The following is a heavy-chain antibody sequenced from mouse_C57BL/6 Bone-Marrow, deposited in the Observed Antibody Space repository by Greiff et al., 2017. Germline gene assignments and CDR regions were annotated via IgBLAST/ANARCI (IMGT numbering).Heavy chain of an antibody. Sequence: QVQLQQSGAELARPGASVNLSCKASGYTFTSYGISWVKQRTGQGLEWIGEIYPRSGNTYYNEKFKGKATLTADKSSSTAYRELRSLTSEDSAVYFCARTMDYGSSYRFAYWGQGTLVTVSA. D-gene: IGHD1-1*01. J-gene: IGHJ3*01. CDR1: GYTFTSYG. V-gene: IGHV1-81*01. CDR3: ARTMDYGSSYRFAY. CDR2: IYPRSGNT.